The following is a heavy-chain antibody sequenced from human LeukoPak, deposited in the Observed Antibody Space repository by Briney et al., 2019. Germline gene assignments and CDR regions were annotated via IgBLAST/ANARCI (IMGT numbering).Heavy chain of an antibody. CDR3: ATVLGATHFDY. CDR1: GYTFTDYY. V-gene: IGHV1-69-2*01. J-gene: IGHJ4*02. Sequence: ASVKVSCKVSGYTFTDYYMDWVQQAPGKGLEWMGLVDPEDGETIYAEKFQGRVTITADTSTDTAYMELSSLRSEDTAVYYCATVLGATHFDYWGQGTLVTVSS. CDR2: VDPEDGET. D-gene: IGHD1-26*01.